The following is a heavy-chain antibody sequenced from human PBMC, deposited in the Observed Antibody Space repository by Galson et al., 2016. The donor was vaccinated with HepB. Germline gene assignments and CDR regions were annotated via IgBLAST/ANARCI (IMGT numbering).Heavy chain of an antibody. Sequence: SLRLSCAASGFNFADHSMSWFRQTPGTGLEWVGFIRSQTYGGTTEHAASVKGRFTISRDDSNSIAYLQVNSLKTEDTGVYYCTRDWGGDVATRFDYWGQGTLVTVSS. CDR3: TRDWGGDVATRFDY. J-gene: IGHJ4*02. D-gene: IGHD2-21*02. CDR1: GFNFADHS. CDR2: IRSQTYGGTT. V-gene: IGHV3-49*03.